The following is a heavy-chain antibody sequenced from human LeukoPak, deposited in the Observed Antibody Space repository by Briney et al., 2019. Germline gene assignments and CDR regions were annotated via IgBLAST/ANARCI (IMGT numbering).Heavy chain of an antibody. D-gene: IGHD2-21*01. CDR1: GGTFSSYA. CDR3: ARGVMDCGGDCSSSYYYYYMDV. J-gene: IGHJ6*03. CDR2: IIPIFGTA. Sequence: ASVKVSCKASGGTFSSYAISWVRQAPGQGLEWMGGIIPIFGTANYAQKFQGRVTITTDESTSTAYMELSSLRSEDTAVYYCARGVMDCGGDCSSSYYYYYMDVWGKGTTVTVSS. V-gene: IGHV1-69*05.